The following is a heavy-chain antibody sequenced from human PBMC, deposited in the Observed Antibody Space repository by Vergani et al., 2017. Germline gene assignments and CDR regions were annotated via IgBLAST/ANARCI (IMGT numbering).Heavy chain of an antibody. CDR3: ARVAAEVQLERRDPFFDY. V-gene: IGHV1-69*12. D-gene: IGHD1-1*01. CDR1: GGTFSSYA. J-gene: IGHJ4*02. Sequence: QVQLVQSGAEVKKPGSSVKVSCKASGGTFSSYAISWVRQAPGQGLEWMGGIIPIFGTANYAQKFQGRVTITADESTSTAYMELSSLRSEDTAVYYCARVAAEVQLERRDPFFDYWGQGTLVTVSS. CDR2: IIPIFGTA.